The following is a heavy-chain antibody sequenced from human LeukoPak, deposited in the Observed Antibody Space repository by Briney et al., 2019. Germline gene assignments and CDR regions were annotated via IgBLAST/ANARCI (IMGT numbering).Heavy chain of an antibody. Sequence: SETLSLTCTVSGGSISSGDYYWSWIRQPPGKGLEWIGYIYYSGSTYYNPSLKSRVTISVDTSKNQFSLKLSSVTAADTAVYYCARDRYYDSSGTPFDYWGQGTLVTVSS. CDR3: ARDRYYDSSGTPFDY. CDR2: IYYSGST. D-gene: IGHD3-22*01. CDR1: GGSISSGDYY. J-gene: IGHJ4*02. V-gene: IGHV4-30-4*08.